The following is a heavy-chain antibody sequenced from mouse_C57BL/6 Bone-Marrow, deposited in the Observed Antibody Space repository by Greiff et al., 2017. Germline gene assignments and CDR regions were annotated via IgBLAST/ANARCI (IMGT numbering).Heavy chain of an antibody. V-gene: IGHV1-54*01. CDR1: GYAFTNYL. CDR3: ARSKTWDSWFAY. CDR2: INPGSGGT. Sequence: QVQLQQSGAELVRPGTSVKVSCKASGYAFTNYLIEWVKQRPGQGLEWIGVINPGSGGTNYNEKFKGKATLTAAKSSSTAYMQLSSLTSEDSAVYFCARSKTWDSWFAYWGQGTLVTVSA. J-gene: IGHJ3*01. D-gene: IGHD4-1*01.